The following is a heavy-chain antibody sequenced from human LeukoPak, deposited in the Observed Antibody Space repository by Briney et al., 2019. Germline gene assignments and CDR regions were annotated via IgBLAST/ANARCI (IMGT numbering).Heavy chain of an antibody. CDR3: TRERKSGIAAFDY. Sequence: GGSLRHSCADSGYTFSTYAMSWVRQAPGKGLEWVSAITGSGADTYYADSVRGRFTISRDNSKNTVYLQMNSLRAEDTAVYYCTRERKSGIAAFDYWGQGTLVTVSS. CDR2: ITGSGADT. CDR1: GYTFSTYA. D-gene: IGHD6-13*01. V-gene: IGHV3-23*01. J-gene: IGHJ4*02.